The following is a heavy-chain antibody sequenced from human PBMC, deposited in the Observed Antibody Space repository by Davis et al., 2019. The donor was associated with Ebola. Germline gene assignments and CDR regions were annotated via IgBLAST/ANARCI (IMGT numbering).Heavy chain of an antibody. D-gene: IGHD6-13*01. V-gene: IGHV3-11*01. Sequence: GESLKISCAASGFTFSDYYMSWIRQAPGKGLEWVSYISSSGSTIYYADSVKGRFTISRDNAKNSLYLQMNSLRAEDTAVYYCARDVAAGGWFDPWGQGTLVTVSS. CDR2: ISSSGSTI. CDR3: ARDVAAGGWFDP. J-gene: IGHJ5*02. CDR1: GFTFSDYY.